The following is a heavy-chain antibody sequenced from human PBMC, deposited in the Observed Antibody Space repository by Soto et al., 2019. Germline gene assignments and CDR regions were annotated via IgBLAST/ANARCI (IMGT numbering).Heavy chain of an antibody. CDR3: ARRSSSWYFDC. CDR2: ISGSGGST. D-gene: IGHD6-13*01. CDR1: GFTFSSYA. J-gene: IGHJ4*02. V-gene: IGHV3-23*01. Sequence: EVQLLESGGGLVQPGGSLRLSCAASGFTFSSYAMNWVRQAPGKGLEWVSVISGSGGSTYYADSVKGRFTISRDNSMNTLYLQMNSLRAEDTAVYYCARRSSSWYFDCWGQATLVTVSS.